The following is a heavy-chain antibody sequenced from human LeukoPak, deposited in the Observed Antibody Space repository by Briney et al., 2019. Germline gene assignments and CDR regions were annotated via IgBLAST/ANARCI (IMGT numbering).Heavy chain of an antibody. D-gene: IGHD1-26*01. CDR1: GGSFSGYY. Sequence: PSETLSLTCAVYGGSFSGYYWSWIRQPPGKGLEWIGEINHSGSTNYNPSLKSRVTISVDTSKNQFSLKLSSVTAADTAVYYCARGELLTSTDYWGQGTLVTVSS. J-gene: IGHJ4*02. CDR3: ARGELLTSTDY. CDR2: INHSGST. V-gene: IGHV4-34*01.